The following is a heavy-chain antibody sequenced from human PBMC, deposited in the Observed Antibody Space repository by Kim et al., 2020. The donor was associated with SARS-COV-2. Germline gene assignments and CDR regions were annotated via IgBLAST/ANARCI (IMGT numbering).Heavy chain of an antibody. CDR3: GRGLYASGSYYIDY. V-gene: IGHV4-61*02. Sequence: TPSLKGRVTLALDTSKTQFSLKLSSVTAADTAVYYCGRGLYASGSYYIDYWGQGTLVTVSS. D-gene: IGHD3-10*01. J-gene: IGHJ4*02.